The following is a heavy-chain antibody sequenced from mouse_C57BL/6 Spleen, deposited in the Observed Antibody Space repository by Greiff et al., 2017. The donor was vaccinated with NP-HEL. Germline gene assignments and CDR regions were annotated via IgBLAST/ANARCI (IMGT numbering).Heavy chain of an antibody. CDR2: IYPGDGDT. D-gene: IGHD2-5*01. V-gene: IGHV1-80*01. Sequence: QVQLQQSGAELVKPGASVKISCKASGYAFSSYWMNWVKQRPGKGLEWIGQIYPGDGDTNYNGKFKGKATLTADKSSSTAYLQLSSLTSEDSAVYFCARSDSNYEVWFAYWGQGTLVTVSA. CDR3: ARSDSNYEVWFAY. J-gene: IGHJ3*01. CDR1: GYAFSSYW.